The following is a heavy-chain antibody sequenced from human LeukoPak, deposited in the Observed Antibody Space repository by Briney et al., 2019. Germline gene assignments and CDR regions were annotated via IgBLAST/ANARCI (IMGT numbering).Heavy chain of an antibody. D-gene: IGHD1-26*01. V-gene: IGHV3-48*02. J-gene: IGHJ5*02. CDR1: GFTFSSYA. Sequence: PGGSLRLSCAASGFTFSSYAMSWVRQAPGKGLEWVSYISSSSSTIYYADSVKGRFTISRDNAKNSLYLQMNSLRDEDTAVYYCARDLSGSYYENWFDPWGQGTLVTVSS. CDR3: ARDLSGSYYENWFDP. CDR2: ISSSSSTI.